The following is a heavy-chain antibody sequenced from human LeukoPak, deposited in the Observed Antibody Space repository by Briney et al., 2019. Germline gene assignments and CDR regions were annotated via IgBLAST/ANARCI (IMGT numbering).Heavy chain of an antibody. CDR1: GFTFSSYS. CDR3: ARGRGYCSGGSCYSRWFDP. CDR2: ISSSSSYI. Sequence: GGSLRLSCAASGFTFSSYSMNWVRQAPGKGLEWVSSISSSSSYIYYADSVKGRFTISRDNAKNSLYLQMNSLRAEDTAVYYCARGRGYCSGGSCYSRWFDPWGQGTLVTVSS. D-gene: IGHD2-15*01. J-gene: IGHJ5*02. V-gene: IGHV3-21*01.